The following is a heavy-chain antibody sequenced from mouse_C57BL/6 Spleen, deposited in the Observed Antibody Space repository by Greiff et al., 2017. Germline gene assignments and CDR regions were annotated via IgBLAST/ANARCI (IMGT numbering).Heavy chain of an antibody. CDR1: GYSFTDYN. V-gene: IGHV1-39*01. CDR2: INPNYGTT. Sequence: VHVKQSGPELVKPGASVKISCKASGYSFTDYNMNWVKQSNGKSLEWIGVINPNYGTTSYNQKFKGKATLTVDQSSSTAYMQLNSLTSEDSAVYYCAKYYYGSSGSYWYFDVWGTGTTVTVSS. D-gene: IGHD1-1*01. J-gene: IGHJ1*03. CDR3: AKYYYGSSGSYWYFDV.